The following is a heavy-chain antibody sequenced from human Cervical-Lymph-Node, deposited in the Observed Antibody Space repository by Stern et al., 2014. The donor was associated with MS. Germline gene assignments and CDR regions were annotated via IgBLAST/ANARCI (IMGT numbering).Heavy chain of an antibody. CDR2: MHPNTGNI. D-gene: IGHD3-10*01. V-gene: IGHV1-8*01. Sequence: VQLVQSGAEMKKPGASVKVSCKASGYGFTSYDINWVRQATGQGLEWMGWMHPNTGNIGYAQNFKGRVKMTTNTSINTAYMELSNLTSEDTAVYFCTRGTRHTGSYLTWFDPWGQGTLVTVSS. CDR1: GYGFTSYD. CDR3: TRGTRHTGSYLTWFDP. J-gene: IGHJ5*02.